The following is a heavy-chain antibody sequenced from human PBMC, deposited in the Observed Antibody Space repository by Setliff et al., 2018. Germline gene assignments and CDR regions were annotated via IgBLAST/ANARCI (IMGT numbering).Heavy chain of an antibody. D-gene: IGHD2-21*02. V-gene: IGHV3-23*01. CDR3: ARATASLPTTASDY. CDR1: GLTFDNYA. J-gene: IGHJ4*02. Sequence: GGSLRLSCAASGLTFDNYAFSWVRQAPGKGLEWISAISADGSSVYYARSVRGRFTVFRDNSNSTVSLQMNSLRTEDTAFYFCARATASLPTTASDYWGQGTLVTVSS. CDR2: ISADGSSV.